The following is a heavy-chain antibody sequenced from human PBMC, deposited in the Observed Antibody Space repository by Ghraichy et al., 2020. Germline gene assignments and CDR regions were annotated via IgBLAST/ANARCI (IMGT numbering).Heavy chain of an antibody. J-gene: IGHJ6*02. V-gene: IGHV3-23*01. CDR1: GFTFSSYA. Sequence: GGSLRLSCAASGFTFSSYAISWVRQAPGKGLEWVSAISGSGGSTYYADSVKGRFTISRDNSKNTLYLQMNSLRAEDTAVYYCAKDPTTIFGVVTAYYYYYYGMDVWGQGTTVTVSS. CDR3: AKDPTTIFGVVTAYYYYYYGMDV. CDR2: ISGSGGST. D-gene: IGHD3-3*01.